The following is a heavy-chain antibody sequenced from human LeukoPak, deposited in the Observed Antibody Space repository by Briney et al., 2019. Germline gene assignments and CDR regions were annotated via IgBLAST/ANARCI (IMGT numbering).Heavy chain of an antibody. CDR2: IHYSGST. J-gene: IGHJ4*02. CDR1: GGSTSSYY. Sequence: SETLSLTCTVAGGSTSSYYWSWIRQPPGKCLVLVGYIHYSGSTNYNPSLKSRVTISVDTSKKQFSLKLSSVTAADTAVYYCAGASYDSSGVHWGQGTLVTVSS. D-gene: IGHD3-22*01. V-gene: IGHV4-59*01. CDR3: AGASYDSSGVH.